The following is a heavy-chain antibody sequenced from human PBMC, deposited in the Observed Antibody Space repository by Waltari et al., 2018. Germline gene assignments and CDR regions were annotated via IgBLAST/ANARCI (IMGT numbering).Heavy chain of an antibody. D-gene: IGHD1-26*01. J-gene: IGHJ4*02. CDR3: ARGGSYFGGFDY. CDR2: ITPILCKA. V-gene: IGHV1-69*08. CDR1: GGTFSSYT. Sequence: QVQLVQSGAEVKKPGSSVKVSCKASGGTFSSYTISWVRQAPGQGLEWMGRITPILCKANYAQKFQGRVTITADKSTSTAYMELSSLRSEDTAVYYCARGGSYFGGFDYWGQGTLVTVSS.